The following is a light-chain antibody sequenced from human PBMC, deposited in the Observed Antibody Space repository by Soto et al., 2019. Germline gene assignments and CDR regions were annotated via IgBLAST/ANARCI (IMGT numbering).Light chain of an antibody. CDR3: QHHQTCST. CDR2: GAS. J-gene: IGKJ1*01. CDR1: QSVNSN. Sequence: EIVLTQSPCTLSLSPGERATLSSRASQSVNSNLAWYQQKPGQAPRLPIYGASTRATRIPARSSVRGSGTEFTLTGGSLQHDDFATYYRQHHQTCSTFGQGTKVDIK. V-gene: IGKV3-15*01.